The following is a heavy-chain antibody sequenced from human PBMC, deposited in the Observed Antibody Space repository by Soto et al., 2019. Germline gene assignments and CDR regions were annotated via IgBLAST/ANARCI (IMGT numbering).Heavy chain of an antibody. V-gene: IGHV4-30-4*01. D-gene: IGHD5-12*01. CDR1: GASISSGDYF. CDR3: AREKGYIPVHKNFDY. CDR2: IYDSGSS. J-gene: IGHJ4*02. Sequence: SETLSLTCTVSGASISSGDYFLSWIRQSPGKGLEWIGYIYDSGSSYYNPSLKSRVTMSVGTSKNQFSLKLRSVTAADTAVSYCAREKGYIPVHKNFDYSDQATLVTFSS.